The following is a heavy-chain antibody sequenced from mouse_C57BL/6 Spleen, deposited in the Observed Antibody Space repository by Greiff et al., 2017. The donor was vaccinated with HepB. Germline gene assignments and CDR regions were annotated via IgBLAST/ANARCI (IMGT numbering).Heavy chain of an antibody. V-gene: IGHV1-54*01. CDR2: INPGSGGT. J-gene: IGHJ4*01. D-gene: IGHD1-1*01. Sequence: QLQQSGAELVRPGTSVKVSCKASGYAFTNYLIEWVKQRPGQGLEWIGVINPGSGGTNYNEKFKGKATLTADKSSSTAYMQLSSLTSEDSAVYFCARQITTVVNAMDYWGQGTSVTVSS. CDR1: GYAFTNYL. CDR3: ARQITTVVNAMDY.